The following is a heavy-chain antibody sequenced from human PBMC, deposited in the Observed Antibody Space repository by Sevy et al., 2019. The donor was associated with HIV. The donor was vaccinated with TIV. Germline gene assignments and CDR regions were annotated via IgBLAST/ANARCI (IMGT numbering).Heavy chain of an antibody. D-gene: IGHD2-15*01. CDR3: ARRTLGGWELLGSFDI. CDR2: ISGRDTGT. CDR1: GFTFSNYA. J-gene: IGHJ3*02. V-gene: IGHV3-23*01. Sequence: GGSLRLSCAVSGFTFSNYAMSWVRQAPGKGLEWVSAISGRDTGTFYADSVKGRFTISRDNAKNTLYLQMNSLRADDTAVYYCARRTLGGWELLGSFDIWGQGTMVTVSS.